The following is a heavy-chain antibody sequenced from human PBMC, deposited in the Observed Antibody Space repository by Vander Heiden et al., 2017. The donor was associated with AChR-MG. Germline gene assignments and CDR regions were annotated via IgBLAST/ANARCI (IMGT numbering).Heavy chain of an antibody. CDR3: ASSMIRRIITSPFDY. J-gene: IGHJ4*02. CDR1: GYTFTNYY. Sequence: QVQLVQSGAEVRKPGASVKVSCKASGYTFTNYYIHWVRQAPGQRLEWVGGVDPNTGDTSYAQNFQGRVTLTRDTSISTAYMELRSLTSHDTAVYFCASSMIRRIITSPFDYWGQGSLGTVSS. CDR2: VDPNTGDT. D-gene: IGHD3-10*01. V-gene: IGHV1-2*02.